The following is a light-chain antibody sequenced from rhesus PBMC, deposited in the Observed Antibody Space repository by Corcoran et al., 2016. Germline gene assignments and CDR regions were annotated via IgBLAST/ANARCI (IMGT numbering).Light chain of an antibody. Sequence: DIQMTQSPSFVSASVGDRVTITCRATQDIRSYLAWYQQTPGKAPQLLIYYASTLQSGVPSRFSGSGSGTEFTLTISSLQPEDFATYYFQQFNSLPFTFGPGTRLDIK. V-gene: IGKV1-25*01. CDR3: QQFNSLPFT. CDR2: YAS. J-gene: IGKJ3*01. CDR1: QDIRSY.